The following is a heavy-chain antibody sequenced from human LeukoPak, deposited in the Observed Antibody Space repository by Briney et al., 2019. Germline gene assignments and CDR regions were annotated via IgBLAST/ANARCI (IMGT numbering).Heavy chain of an antibody. V-gene: IGHV1-2*06. D-gene: IGHD6-19*01. J-gene: IGHJ5*02. CDR1: GYTFTGYY. CDR2: INPNSGGT. Sequence: GASVKVSCKASGYTFTGYYMHWVRQAPGQGLEWMGRINPNSGGTNYAQKFQGRVTMTRDMSISTAYMELSRQRSDDTAVYYCARDPYRIAVAGTDWFDPWGQGTLVTVSS. CDR3: ARDPYRIAVAGTDWFDP.